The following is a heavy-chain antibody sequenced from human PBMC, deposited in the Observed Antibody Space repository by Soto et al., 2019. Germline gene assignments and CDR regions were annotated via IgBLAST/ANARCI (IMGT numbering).Heavy chain of an antibody. V-gene: IGHV1-46*01. CDR1: GYTFTHYY. J-gene: IGHJ4*02. CDR3: ATSVNSAMAFDY. CDR2: INPNGGIT. D-gene: IGHD5-18*01. Sequence: ASVKVSCKESGYTFTHYYIHWVRPAPGQGLEWMGIINPNGGITTYAQKFRAGFSMTRDTSTSTVYLELSSLRSEDSAVYYCATSVNSAMAFDYWGQGTLVT.